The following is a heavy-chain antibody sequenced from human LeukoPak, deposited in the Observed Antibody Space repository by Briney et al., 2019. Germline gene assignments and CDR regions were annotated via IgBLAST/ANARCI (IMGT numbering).Heavy chain of an antibody. D-gene: IGHD2/OR15-2a*01. Sequence: GGSLRLSCAASGFTFSTYWMHWVRQAPGKGLVWVSLVSGDGDTTHYADSLKGRFTISRDNNKNSVFLHMNSLRIEDTAFYYCAKGNNSLSYNFDYWGQGALVTVSS. V-gene: IGHV3-43*02. CDR2: VSGDGDTT. CDR1: GFTFSTYW. CDR3: AKGNNSLSYNFDY. J-gene: IGHJ4*02.